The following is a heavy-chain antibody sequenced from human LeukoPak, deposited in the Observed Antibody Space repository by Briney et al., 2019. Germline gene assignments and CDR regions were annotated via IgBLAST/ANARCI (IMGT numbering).Heavy chain of an antibody. CDR2: IYYSGST. Sequence: SETLSLTCTISGGSISSYYWSWIRQPPGKGLEWIGYIYYSGSTNYNPSLKSRVTISVDTSKNQFSLKLSSVTAADTAVYYCARSRHYDSSEGFDYWGQGTLVTVSS. CDR1: GGSISSYY. D-gene: IGHD3-22*01. V-gene: IGHV4-59*08. CDR3: ARSRHYDSSEGFDY. J-gene: IGHJ4*02.